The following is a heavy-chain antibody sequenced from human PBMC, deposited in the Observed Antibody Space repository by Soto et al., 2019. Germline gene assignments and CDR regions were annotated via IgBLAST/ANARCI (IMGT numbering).Heavy chain of an antibody. CDR2: IGGSGGST. Sequence: EVQLLESGGGLVQPGGSLRLSCAASGFTFSSYAMSWVRQAPGKGLEWVSAIGGSGGSTYYADSVKGRFTISRDNSKNTLYLQMNSLRAEDTAVYYCAKGNGSGWYRRELDYWGQGTLVTVSS. D-gene: IGHD6-19*01. V-gene: IGHV3-23*01. CDR3: AKGNGSGWYRRELDY. J-gene: IGHJ4*02. CDR1: GFTFSSYA.